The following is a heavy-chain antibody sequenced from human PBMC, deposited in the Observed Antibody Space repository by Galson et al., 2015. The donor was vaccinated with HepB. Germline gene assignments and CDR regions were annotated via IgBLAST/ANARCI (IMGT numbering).Heavy chain of an antibody. V-gene: IGHV1-18*01. CDR3: ARNNSDNYGFDI. J-gene: IGHJ3*02. D-gene: IGHD1/OR15-1a*01. CDR2: ISGYNDNT. Sequence: SVKVSCKASGHTFTSYGISWVRQAPGQGLEWMGWISGYNDNTNYAQKFQGRVTMTADTSTNTAYMELRSLRSDETAVYYCARNNSDNYGFDIWGQGTMVTVSS. CDR1: GHTFTSYG.